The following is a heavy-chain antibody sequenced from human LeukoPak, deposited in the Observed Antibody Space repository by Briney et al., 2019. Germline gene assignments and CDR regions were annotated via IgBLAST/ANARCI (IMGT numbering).Heavy chain of an antibody. V-gene: IGHV4-59*01. Sequence: SETLSLTCTVSGGSISSYYWSWIRQPPGKGLEWIGYIYYSGSTNYNPSLKSRVTISVDTSKNQFSLKLSSVTAADTAVYYCARVDIVATTDLYYYYGMDVWGQGTTVTVSS. CDR3: ARVDIVATTDLYYYYGMDV. CDR2: IYYSGST. D-gene: IGHD5-12*01. J-gene: IGHJ6*02. CDR1: GGSISSYY.